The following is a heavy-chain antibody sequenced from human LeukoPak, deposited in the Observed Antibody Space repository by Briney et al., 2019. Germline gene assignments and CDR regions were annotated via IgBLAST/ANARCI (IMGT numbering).Heavy chain of an antibody. D-gene: IGHD2-2*02. CDR1: GGSISSYY. CDR3: ARRGIVVVPAAIRTFDI. V-gene: IGHV4-59*01. CDR2: IYYSGST. J-gene: IGHJ3*02. Sequence: PSETLSPTCTVSGGSISSYYWSRIRQPPGKGLEWIGYIYYSGSTNYNPSLKSRVTISVDTSKNQFSLKLSSVTAADTAVYYCARRGIVVVPAAIRTFDIWGQGTMVTVSS.